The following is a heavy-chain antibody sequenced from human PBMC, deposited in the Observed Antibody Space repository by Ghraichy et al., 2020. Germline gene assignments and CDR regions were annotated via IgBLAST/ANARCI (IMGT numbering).Heavy chain of an antibody. D-gene: IGHD3-10*01. CDR3: ANLQAWGSGSYYNVRSRAFDS. CDR2: INHSGST. V-gene: IGHV4-34*01. J-gene: IGHJ4*02. CDR1: GGSFSGYY. Sequence: SETLYLTCAVYGGSFSGYYWSWIRQPPGKGLEWIGEINHSGSTNYNPSLKSRVTISVDTSKNQFSLKLSSVTAADTAVYYCANLQAWGSGSYYNVRSRAFDSWGQGTLVTVSS.